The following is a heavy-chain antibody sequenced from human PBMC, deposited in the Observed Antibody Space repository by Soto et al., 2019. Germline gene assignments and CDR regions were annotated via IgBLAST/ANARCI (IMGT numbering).Heavy chain of an antibody. CDR2: IIPIFGTA. Sequence: QVQLVQSGAEVKKPGSSVKVSCKASGGTFSSYAISWVRQAPGQGLEWMGGIIPIFGTANYAQKFQGRVTITADEATSTAYMEMSSLRSEDTAVYYCARSTTYNWNYLPTTTLDYWGQVTLVTVSS. D-gene: IGHD1-7*01. CDR1: GGTFSSYA. CDR3: ARSTTYNWNYLPTTTLDY. V-gene: IGHV1-69*01. J-gene: IGHJ4*02.